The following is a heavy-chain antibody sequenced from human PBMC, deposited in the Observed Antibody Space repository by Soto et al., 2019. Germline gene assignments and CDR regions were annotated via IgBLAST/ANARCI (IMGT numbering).Heavy chain of an antibody. CDR3: ARAGSGYDLRDYYYYYGMDV. Sequence: ASVKVSCKASGYTFTSYYMHWVQQAPGQGLEWMGIINPSGGSTSYAQKFQGRVTMTRDTSTSTVYMELSSLRSEDTAVYYCARAGSGYDLRDYYYYYGMDVWGQGTTVTVYS. V-gene: IGHV1-46*01. D-gene: IGHD5-12*01. CDR1: GYTFTSYY. CDR2: INPSGGST. J-gene: IGHJ6*02.